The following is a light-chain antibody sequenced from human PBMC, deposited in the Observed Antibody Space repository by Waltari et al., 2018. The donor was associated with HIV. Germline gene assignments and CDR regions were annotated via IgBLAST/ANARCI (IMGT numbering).Light chain of an antibody. Sequence: QSVLTQPPPASGTPGQRVTTPCSGSSSNIGRNTVNCYQHLRGTAPKLLIYSNTQRPPGVPALFSVSKSGTSASLAISGLQSEDEADYYCAAWDDSLNEVFGGGTKLTVL. CDR3: AAWDDSLNEV. J-gene: IGLJ2*01. CDR2: SNT. CDR1: SSNIGRNT. V-gene: IGLV1-44*01.